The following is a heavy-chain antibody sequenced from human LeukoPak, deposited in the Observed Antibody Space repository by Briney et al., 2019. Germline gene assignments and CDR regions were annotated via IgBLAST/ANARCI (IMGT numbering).Heavy chain of an antibody. CDR1: GYTFTSYY. Sequence: VASVKVSCKASGYTFTSYYMHWVRQAPGQGREWMGIINPSGGSTSYAQKFQGRVTMTRDTSTSTVYMELSSLRSEDTAVYYCASMYSSGWPFDYWGQGTLVTVSS. D-gene: IGHD6-19*01. CDR2: INPSGGST. CDR3: ASMYSSGWPFDY. V-gene: IGHV1-46*01. J-gene: IGHJ4*02.